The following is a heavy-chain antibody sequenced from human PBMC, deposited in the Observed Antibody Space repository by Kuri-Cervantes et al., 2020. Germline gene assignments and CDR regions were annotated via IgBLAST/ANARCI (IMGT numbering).Heavy chain of an antibody. Sequence: SCAVSGGSISSSNWWSWVRQPPGKGLEWIGEIYHSGSTNYNPSLKSRVTISVDKSKNQFSLKLSSVTAADTAVYYCARDLGGSFGWFDPWGQGTLVTVSS. CDR1: GGSISSSNW. J-gene: IGHJ5*02. CDR2: IYHSGST. D-gene: IGHD3-16*01. CDR3: ARDLGGSFGWFDP. V-gene: IGHV4-4*02.